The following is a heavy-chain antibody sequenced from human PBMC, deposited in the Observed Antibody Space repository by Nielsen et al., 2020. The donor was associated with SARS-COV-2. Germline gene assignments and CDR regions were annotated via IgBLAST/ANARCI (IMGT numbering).Heavy chain of an antibody. J-gene: IGHJ4*02. CDR1: GFTFSSYA. V-gene: IGHV3-23*01. Sequence: GESLKISCVASGFTFSSYAMSWVRQAPGKGLEWVSAISGSGGSTYYADSVKGRFTISRDNSKNTLYLQMNSLRAEDTAVYYCAKRTGWLPRNWGQGTLVTVSS. CDR3: AKRTGWLPRN. CDR2: ISGSGGST. D-gene: IGHD6-19*01.